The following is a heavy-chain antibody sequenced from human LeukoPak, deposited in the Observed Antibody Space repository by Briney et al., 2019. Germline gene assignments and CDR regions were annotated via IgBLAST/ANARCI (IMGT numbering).Heavy chain of an antibody. V-gene: IGHV3-9*03. CDR3: AKDYGAGILRAFDI. CDR1: GFTVSSNY. D-gene: IGHD3-10*01. CDR2: ISWNSGSI. J-gene: IGHJ3*02. Sequence: GGSLRLSCAASGFTVSSNYMSWVRQAPGKGLEWVSGISWNSGSIGYAVSVKGPFTISRDNAKNSLYLQMNSLRAEDMALYYCAKDYGAGILRAFDIWGQGTMVTVSS.